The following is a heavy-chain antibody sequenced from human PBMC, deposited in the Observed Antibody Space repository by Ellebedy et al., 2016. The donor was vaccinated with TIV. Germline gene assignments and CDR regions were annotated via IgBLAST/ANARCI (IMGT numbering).Heavy chain of an antibody. J-gene: IGHJ4*02. CDR2: VSAYNGDT. CDR3: ARQGSSGWHDPIDY. D-gene: IGHD6-19*01. CDR1: GYMFSAYY. Sequence: ASVQVSCXGSGYMFSAYYITWVRQAPGQGLECMGCVSAYNGDTYYAQKFQGRVTMTTDTSTSTAYMELRSLRSDDTAVYYCARQGSSGWHDPIDYWGQGTLVTVSS. V-gene: IGHV1-18*01.